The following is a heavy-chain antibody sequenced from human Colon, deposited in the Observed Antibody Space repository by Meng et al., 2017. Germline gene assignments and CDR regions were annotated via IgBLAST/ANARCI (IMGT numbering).Heavy chain of an antibody. CDR1: GVSMSGYY. CDR3: ARVQRFCTGGICSNWFDP. J-gene: IGHJ5*02. CDR2: IYRSGRT. D-gene: IGHD2-15*01. V-gene: IGHV4-4*07. Sequence: HAPLADSGPGLVKPSATLYLTWAVSGVSMSGYYWNWIRQPAGKVLESIGHIYRSGRTNYNPSLKSRVTISVDSSKNQFTLKLTTVTDADTAVYFCARVQRFCTGGICSNWFDPWGQGTLVTVSS.